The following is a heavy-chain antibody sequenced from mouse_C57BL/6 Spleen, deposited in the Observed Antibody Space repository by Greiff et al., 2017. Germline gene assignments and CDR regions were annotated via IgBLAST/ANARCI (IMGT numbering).Heavy chain of an antibody. CDR1: GYAFSSSW. Sequence: QVQLQQSGPELVKPGASVKISCKASGYAFSSSWMNWVKQRPGKGLEWIGRIYPGDGDTNYNGKFKGKATLTADKSSSTAYMQLSSLTSGDSAVYFCARGGYGSSNYAMDYWGQGTSVTVSS. CDR3: ARGGYGSSNYAMDY. J-gene: IGHJ4*01. D-gene: IGHD1-1*01. V-gene: IGHV1-82*01. CDR2: IYPGDGDT.